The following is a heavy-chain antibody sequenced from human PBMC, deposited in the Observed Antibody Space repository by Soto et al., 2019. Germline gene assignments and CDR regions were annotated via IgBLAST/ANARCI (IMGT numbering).Heavy chain of an antibody. CDR3: TTYYDKTEDY. D-gene: IGHD3-9*01. Sequence: EVQLVESGGGLVQPGGSLKLSCAASGFTFSGSAMHWVRQASGKGLEWVGRIRSKANSYATAYAASVKGRFTISRDDSKNTAYLQMNSLKTEDTAVYYCTTYYDKTEDYWGQGTLVTVSS. CDR2: IRSKANSYAT. V-gene: IGHV3-73*01. J-gene: IGHJ4*02. CDR1: GFTFSGSA.